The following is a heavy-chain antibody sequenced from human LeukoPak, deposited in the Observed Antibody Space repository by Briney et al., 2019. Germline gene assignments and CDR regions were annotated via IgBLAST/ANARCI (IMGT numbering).Heavy chain of an antibody. D-gene: IGHD3-3*01. CDR3: AREPVYYDFWSGYYTPPDY. Sequence: PGGSLRLSCVASGFTFSSYGMHWVRQAPGKGLEWVAVIWYDGNNEYYADSVKGRFTISRDNSKNTLYLQMNSLRAEDTAVYYCAREPVYYDFWSGYYTPPDYWGQGTLVTVSP. V-gene: IGHV3-33*01. CDR2: IWYDGNNE. CDR1: GFTFSSYG. J-gene: IGHJ4*02.